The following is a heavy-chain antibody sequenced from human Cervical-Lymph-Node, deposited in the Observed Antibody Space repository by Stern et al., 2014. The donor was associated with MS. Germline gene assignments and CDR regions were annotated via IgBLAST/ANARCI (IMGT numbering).Heavy chain of an antibody. D-gene: IGHD2-8*01. CDR1: GFTFSHYW. V-gene: IGHV3-11*06. CDR2: ISGSSSYT. Sequence: VQLVESGGGLVQPGGSLRLSCAGSGFTFSHYWMTWVRQAPGKGLEWVSYISGSSSYTNYADSVKGRFTISRDNAKNSLYLQMNSLRAEDTAVYYCARDPPEWPLDYWGQGTLVTVSS. CDR3: ARDPPEWPLDY. J-gene: IGHJ4*02.